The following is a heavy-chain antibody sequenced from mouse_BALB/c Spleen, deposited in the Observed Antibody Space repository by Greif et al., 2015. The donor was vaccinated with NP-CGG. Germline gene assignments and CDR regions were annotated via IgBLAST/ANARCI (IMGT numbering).Heavy chain of an antibody. CDR1: GYTFTSYW. V-gene: IGHV1-69*02. D-gene: IGHD2-14*01. J-gene: IGHJ2*01. CDR3: VRYDGVFDY. CDR2: IDPSDSYT. Sequence: QVQLKESGAELVEPGASVKLSCKASGYTFTSYWMHWVKQRPGQGLEWIGEIDPSDSYTNYNQKFKGKVTLTVDKSSSPAYMQLSSLTSEDSAVYYCVRYDGVFDYWCQGTPLTVSS.